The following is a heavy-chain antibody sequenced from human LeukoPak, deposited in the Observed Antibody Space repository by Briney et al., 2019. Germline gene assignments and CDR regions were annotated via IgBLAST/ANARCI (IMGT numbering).Heavy chain of an antibody. CDR1: GFTFSSYS. J-gene: IGHJ6*04. CDR3: AELGITMIGGV. D-gene: IGHD3-10*02. Sequence: GGSLRLSCAASGFTFSSYSMNWVRQAPGEGLEWVSSISSSSSYIYYADSVKGRFTISRDNAKNSLYLQMNSLRAEDTAVYYCAELGITMIGGVWGKGTTVTISS. V-gene: IGHV3-21*01. CDR2: ISSSSSYI.